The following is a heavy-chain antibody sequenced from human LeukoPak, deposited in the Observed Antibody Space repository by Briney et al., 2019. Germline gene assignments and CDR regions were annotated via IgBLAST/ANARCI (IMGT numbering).Heavy chain of an antibody. Sequence: GGSLRLSCAASGFTFSSYGMHWVRQAPGKGLEWVAVIWYDGSNKYYADSVKGRFTISRDNSKNTLYLQMNSLRAEDTAVYYCAKDRDGGYFDYWGRGTLVTVSS. CDR3: AKDRDGGYFDY. D-gene: IGHD3-10*01. V-gene: IGHV3-33*06. J-gene: IGHJ4*02. CDR1: GFTFSSYG. CDR2: IWYDGSNK.